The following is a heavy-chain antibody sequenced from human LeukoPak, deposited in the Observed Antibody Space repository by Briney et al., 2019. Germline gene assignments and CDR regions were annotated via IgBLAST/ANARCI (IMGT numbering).Heavy chain of an antibody. CDR1: GGSISSYY. V-gene: IGHV4-59*08. CDR2: IYYSGST. CDR3: ARGRETMVRGVINDY. J-gene: IGHJ4*02. Sequence: SETLSLTCTVSGGSISSYYWSWIRQPPGKGLEWIGYIYYSGSTNYNPSLKSRVTISVDTSKNQFSLKLSSVTAADTAVYYCARGRETMVRGVINDYWGQGTLVTVSS. D-gene: IGHD3-10*01.